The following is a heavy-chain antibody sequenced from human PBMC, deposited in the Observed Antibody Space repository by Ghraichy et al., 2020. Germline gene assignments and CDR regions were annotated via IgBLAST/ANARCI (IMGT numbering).Heavy chain of an antibody. CDR2: ISSSSSYI. CDR1: GFTFSSYS. J-gene: IGHJ4*02. CDR3: ARDPRMITFGGVIVPSYFDY. Sequence: GGSLRLSCAASGFTFSSYSMNWVRQAPGKGLEWVSSISSSSSYIYYADSVKGRFTISRDNAKNSLYLQMNSLRAEDTAVYYCARDPRMITFGGVIVPSYFDYWGQGTLVTVSS. V-gene: IGHV3-21*01. D-gene: IGHD3-16*02.